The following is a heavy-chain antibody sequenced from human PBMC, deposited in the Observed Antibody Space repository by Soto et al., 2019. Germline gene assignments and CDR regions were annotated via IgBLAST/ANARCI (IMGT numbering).Heavy chain of an antibody. J-gene: IGHJ4*02. Sequence: GGSLRLSCAASGFTFSIYPLHWVRQAPGKGLEWVAVISNDGSNKYYADSVKGRFTISRDNSKNTLYLQMNSLRAEDTAVYYCVREKVTMIVGFYYFDYWGQGTRVTVSS. D-gene: IGHD3-22*01. CDR1: GFTFSIYP. CDR3: VREKVTMIVGFYYFDY. CDR2: ISNDGSNK. V-gene: IGHV3-30-3*01.